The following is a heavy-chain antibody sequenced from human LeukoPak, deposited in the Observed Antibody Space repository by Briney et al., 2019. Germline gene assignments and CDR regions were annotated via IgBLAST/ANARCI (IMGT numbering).Heavy chain of an antibody. J-gene: IGHJ2*01. V-gene: IGHV3-43*02. Sequence: PGGSLRLSCAASGFTFDDYAMHWVRQAPGKGLEWVSRILGNGGTTYYGDSVKGRFTISRDNSKNSLFLQMFSLRTEDTALYYCAKGTQDYGGLPRWYFDLWGRGTLVTVSS. CDR1: GFTFDDYA. CDR2: ILGNGGTT. D-gene: IGHD4-23*01. CDR3: AKGTQDYGGLPRWYFDL.